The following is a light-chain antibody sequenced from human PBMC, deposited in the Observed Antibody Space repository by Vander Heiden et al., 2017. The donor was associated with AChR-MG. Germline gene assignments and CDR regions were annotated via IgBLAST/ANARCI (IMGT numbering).Light chain of an antibody. Sequence: DIQMTQSPSFLSASVGDRVTITCQASQDISNYLNWYQQKPGKAPKLLIYDASNLETGVPSRFSGSGSGTDFTFTISSLQPEDIATYYCQQYDNAFTFGPGTKVDIK. CDR1: QDISNY. CDR3: QQYDNAFT. CDR2: DAS. V-gene: IGKV1-33*01. J-gene: IGKJ3*01.